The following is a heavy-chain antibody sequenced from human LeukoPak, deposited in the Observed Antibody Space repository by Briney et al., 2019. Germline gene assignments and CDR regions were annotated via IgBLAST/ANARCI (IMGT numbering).Heavy chain of an antibody. V-gene: IGHV1-69*01. CDR1: GGTFISYA. CDR2: IIPIFGTA. Sequence: SVKVSCKASGGTFISYAISWVGQAPGQGLEWMGGIIPIFGTANYAQKVQGRVTITADESTSTAYMELSSLRSEDTAVYYCARERRNYYDSSGYYYWGQGTLVTVSS. J-gene: IGHJ4*02. CDR3: ARERRNYYDSSGYYY. D-gene: IGHD3-22*01.